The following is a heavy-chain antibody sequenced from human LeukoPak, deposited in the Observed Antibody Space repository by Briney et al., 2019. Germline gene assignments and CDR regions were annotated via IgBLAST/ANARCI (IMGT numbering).Heavy chain of an antibody. Sequence: ASVKVSCKASGYTFTSYDINWVRQATGQGLEWMGWMNPNSGNTGYAQKFQGRVTMTRNTSISTAYMELSSLRSEDTAVYYCARCYPCSHYFSTAARDYFDYWGQGTLVTVSS. V-gene: IGHV1-8*01. CDR1: GYTFTSYD. CDR2: MNPNSGNT. CDR3: ARCYPCSHYFSTAARDYFDY. J-gene: IGHJ4*02. D-gene: IGHD2/OR15-2a*01.